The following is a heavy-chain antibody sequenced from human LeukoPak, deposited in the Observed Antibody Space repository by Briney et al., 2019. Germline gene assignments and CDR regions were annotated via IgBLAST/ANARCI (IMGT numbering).Heavy chain of an antibody. CDR1: GFTFSSYG. V-gene: IGHV3-30*02. CDR2: IRYDGSNK. J-gene: IGHJ4*02. CDR3: ATLVGGYDSSGYYPNYFDY. D-gene: IGHD3-22*01. Sequence: GGSLRLSCAASGFTFSSYGMHWVRQAPGKGLGWVAFIRYDGSNKYYADSVKGRFTISRDNSKNTLYLQMNSLRAEDTAVYYCATLVGGYDSSGYYPNYFDYWGQGTLVTVSS.